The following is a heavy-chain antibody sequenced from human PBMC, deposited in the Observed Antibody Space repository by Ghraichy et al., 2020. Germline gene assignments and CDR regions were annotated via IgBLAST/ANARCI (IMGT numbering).Heavy chain of an antibody. V-gene: IGHV4-39*01. CDR3: ARHENIVVVTAARAFDI. J-gene: IGHJ3*02. CDR2: IYYYGNT. CDR1: GGSISSRSYF. D-gene: IGHD2-21*02. Sequence: GSLRLSCTVSGGSISSRSYFWGWIRQPQGKGLEWIGSIYYYGNTYYNPSLKSRVTISVDTSKNQFSLKLSSVTAADTAVYYCARHENIVVVTAARAFDIWGQGTMVTVSS.